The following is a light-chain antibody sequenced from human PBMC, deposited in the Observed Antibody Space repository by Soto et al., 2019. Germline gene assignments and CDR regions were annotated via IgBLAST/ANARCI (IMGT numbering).Light chain of an antibody. Sequence: QSALTQPASVSGSPGQSITISCTGDSSDVGAYNYVSWYQQHPGKAPKLMIFEVSDRPSGVSNRFSGSKSGNTASLTISGLQAEDEADYYFSSYTSSNTLVFGGGTKVTLL. V-gene: IGLV2-14*01. CDR1: SSDVGAYNY. J-gene: IGLJ2*01. CDR2: EVS. CDR3: SSYTSSNTLV.